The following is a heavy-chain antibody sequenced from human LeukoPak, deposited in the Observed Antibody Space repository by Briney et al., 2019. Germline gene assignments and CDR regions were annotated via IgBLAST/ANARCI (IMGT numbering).Heavy chain of an antibody. J-gene: IGHJ4*02. CDR2: ISHTGSF. V-gene: IGHV4-34*01. Sequence: NPSETLSLTCAVYGGSFSGHSWSWIRQAPGKGLEWIGEISHTGSFNYNPSLKSRVTISADTSKNQFSLRLSSVTAADTAVYYCARHVHVSMIVVILSDYFDYWGRGTLVSVSS. D-gene: IGHD3-22*01. CDR1: GGSFSGHS. CDR3: ARHVHVSMIVVILSDYFDY.